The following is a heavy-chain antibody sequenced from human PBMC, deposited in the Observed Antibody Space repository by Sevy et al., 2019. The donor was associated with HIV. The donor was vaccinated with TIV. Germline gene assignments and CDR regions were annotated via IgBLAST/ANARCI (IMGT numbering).Heavy chain of an antibody. CDR1: GFTFSTYW. CDR2: INQDGSKK. Sequence: GGSLRLSCVASGFTFSTYWMTWVRQAPGKGLEWVANINQDGSKKNYVDSMKGRFTISRDNAKNSLYVQMNSLRAEDTAVYYCARVGIFEGSESHFRFIDYWGQGILVTVSS. D-gene: IGHD3-10*01. J-gene: IGHJ4*02. CDR3: ARVGIFEGSESHFRFIDY. V-gene: IGHV3-7*01.